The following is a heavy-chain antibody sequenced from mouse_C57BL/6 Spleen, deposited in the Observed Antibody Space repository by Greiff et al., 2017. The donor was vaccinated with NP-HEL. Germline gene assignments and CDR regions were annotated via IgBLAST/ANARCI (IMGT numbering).Heavy chain of an antibody. V-gene: IGHV1-15*01. J-gene: IGHJ2*01. Sequence: QVQLQQSGAELVRPGASVTLSCKASGYTFTDYEMHWVKQTPVHGLEWIGAIDPETGGTAYNQKFKGKAILTADKSSSTAYMELRSLTSEDSAVYYCTRRGLYFDYWGQGTTLTVSS. CDR2: IDPETGGT. CDR1: GYTFTDYE. CDR3: TRRGLYFDY.